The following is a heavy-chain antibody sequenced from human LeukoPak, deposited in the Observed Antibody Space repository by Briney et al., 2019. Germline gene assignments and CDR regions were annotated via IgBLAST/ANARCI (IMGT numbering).Heavy chain of an antibody. D-gene: IGHD5-18*01. CDR2: ISGDGGST. CDR1: GFTFDDYG. J-gene: IGHJ4*02. CDR3: AKDIDTAMVTRFDY. V-gene: IGHV3-43*02. Sequence: GGSLRLSCAASGFTFDDYGMSWVRRAPGKGLEWVSLISGDGGSTYYADSVKGRFTISRDNSKNSLYLQMNSLRTEDTALYYCAKDIDTAMVTRFDYWGQGTLVTVSS.